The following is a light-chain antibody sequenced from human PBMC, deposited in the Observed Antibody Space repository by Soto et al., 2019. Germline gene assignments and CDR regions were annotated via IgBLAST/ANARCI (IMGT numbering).Light chain of an antibody. CDR3: QQYNNWPPIT. CDR2: DAT. Sequence: EIVMTQSPATLSVSPGDTATLSCRASQSVSRHLAWYQQRPGQAPMLLVYDATTRATGVPVRFSASGSGTEFTLTIASLQSDDFAVYYCQQYNNWPPITFGQGTRLDIK. V-gene: IGKV3D-15*01. J-gene: IGKJ5*01. CDR1: QSVSRH.